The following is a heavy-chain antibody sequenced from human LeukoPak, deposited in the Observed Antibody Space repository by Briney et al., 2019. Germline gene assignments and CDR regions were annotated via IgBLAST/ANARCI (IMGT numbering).Heavy chain of an antibody. V-gene: IGHV4-30-4*01. CDR2: IYYSGST. CDR3: ARAGILWFGEFRNWFDP. Sequence: SETLSLTCTVSGGSISSGDYYWSWIRQPPGKGLEWIGYIYYSGSTYYNPSLKSRVTISVDTSKNQFSLKLSSVTAADTAVYYCARAGILWFGEFRNWFDPWAREPWSPSPQ. J-gene: IGHJ5*02. CDR1: GGSISSGDYY. D-gene: IGHD3-10*01.